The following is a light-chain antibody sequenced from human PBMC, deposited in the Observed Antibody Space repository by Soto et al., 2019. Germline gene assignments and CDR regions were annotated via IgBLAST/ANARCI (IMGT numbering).Light chain of an antibody. CDR1: SSDVGGYHS. J-gene: IGLJ1*01. CDR2: EVS. Sequence: QSVLTQPPSASGSPGQSVTISCTGTSSDVGGYHSVSWYQQYPGKAPKLMIYEVSKRPSGVPDRFSGSKSGNTASLTVSGLQADDEADYYCSSYAGSNNLGVFGTGTKVTVL. V-gene: IGLV2-8*01. CDR3: SSYAGSNNLGV.